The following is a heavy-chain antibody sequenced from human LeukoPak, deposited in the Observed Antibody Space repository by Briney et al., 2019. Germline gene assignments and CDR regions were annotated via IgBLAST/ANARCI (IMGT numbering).Heavy chain of an antibody. V-gene: IGHV4-39*02. CDR1: GGSFSSSDYY. J-gene: IGHJ4*02. Sequence: SETLSLTCTVSGGSFSSSDYYWGWIRQPPGKGLEWIGSIYYSGTTYYNPSLKSRVTISVDTSKKQFSLKLRSVTAADTAVYYCARDRGIMTTFGGVVAKGAHYWGQGTLVTVSS. D-gene: IGHD3-16*02. CDR2: IYYSGTT. CDR3: ARDRGIMTTFGGVVAKGAHY.